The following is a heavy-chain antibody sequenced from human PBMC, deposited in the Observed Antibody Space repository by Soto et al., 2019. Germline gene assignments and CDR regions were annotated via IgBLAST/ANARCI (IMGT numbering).Heavy chain of an antibody. CDR2: IYYRGSP. CDR1: GYSIISYH. Sequence: PSETLSLTCTVSGYSIISYHWSWIRQSPGKALEWIGYIYYRGSPNYNPSLKSRLAISSDTSKNQFSLSLSSVTAADTAVYYCARAPLGHRDYFDYWGQGTLVTVSS. CDR3: ARAPLGHRDYFDY. V-gene: IGHV4-59*01. J-gene: IGHJ4*02.